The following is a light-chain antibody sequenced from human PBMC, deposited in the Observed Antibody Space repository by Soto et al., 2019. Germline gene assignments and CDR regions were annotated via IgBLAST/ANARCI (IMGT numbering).Light chain of an antibody. V-gene: IGKV1-5*03. CDR1: TSIGNW. Sequence: DVQMTQTPSSLSASVGDRVILTCRASTSIGNWLAWYQQKPGKAPKLLIYKTSSLEGGVPTRFSGIGSGTDFTLTISSLQSEGVATDYCQQYNSYVFGPGTKVDIK. CDR2: KTS. J-gene: IGKJ3*01. CDR3: QQYNSYV.